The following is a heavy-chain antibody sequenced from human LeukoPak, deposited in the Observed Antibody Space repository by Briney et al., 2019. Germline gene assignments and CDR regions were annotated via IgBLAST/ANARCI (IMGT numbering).Heavy chain of an antibody. Sequence: ASVKVSCKASGGTFSSYAISWVRQAPGQGLEWMGRIIPILGIANYAQKFQGRVTITADKSTSTAYMELSSLRSEDTAVYYCAREGERGVYSSSLRPFDYWAREPWSPSPQ. CDR2: IIPILGIA. CDR3: AREGERGVYSSSLRPFDY. V-gene: IGHV1-69*04. J-gene: IGHJ4*02. CDR1: GGTFSSYA. D-gene: IGHD6-13*01.